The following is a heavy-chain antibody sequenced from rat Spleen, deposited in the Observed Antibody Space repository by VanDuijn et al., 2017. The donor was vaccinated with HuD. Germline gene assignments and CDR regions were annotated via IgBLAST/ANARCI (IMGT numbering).Heavy chain of an antibody. J-gene: IGHJ1*01. Sequence: EVQLVESDGGLVQPGRSLKLSCAASGFTFSDYYMAWVRQAPTKGLEWVATISYDGSSTYYRDSVKGRFTISRDNAKSTLYLQMDSLRSEDTATYYCARLENYAWDFDFWGPGTMVTVSS. CDR3: ARLENYAWDFDF. CDR2: ISYDGSST. V-gene: IGHV5-29*01. D-gene: IGHD1-11*01. CDR1: GFTFSDYY.